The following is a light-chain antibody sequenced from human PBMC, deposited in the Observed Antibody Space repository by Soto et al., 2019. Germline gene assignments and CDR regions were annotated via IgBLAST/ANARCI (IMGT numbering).Light chain of an antibody. CDR1: SSNIGNNY. Sequence: QSVLTQPPSVSAAPGQKVTISCSGSSSNIGNNYVSWYQQLPGTAPKLLIYDNNKRPSGIPDRFSGSKSSTSATLGITGLQTGDEADYYCGAWDSSLSVYVFATGTKLTVL. V-gene: IGLV1-51*01. CDR3: GAWDSSLSVYV. J-gene: IGLJ1*01. CDR2: DNN.